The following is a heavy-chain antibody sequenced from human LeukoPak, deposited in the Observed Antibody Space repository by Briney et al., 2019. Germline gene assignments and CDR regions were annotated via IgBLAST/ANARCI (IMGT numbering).Heavy chain of an antibody. Sequence: SETLSLTCTVSGGSISSYYWSWIRQPPGKGLEWIGYIYYSGSTNYNPSLKSRVTISVDTSKNQFSLKLSSVTAADTAVYYCARQSSISSGWYEYGYYYYGMDVWGQGTTVTVSS. CDR2: IYYSGST. V-gene: IGHV4-59*08. CDR3: ARQSSISSGWYEYGYYYYGMDV. D-gene: IGHD6-19*01. J-gene: IGHJ6*02. CDR1: GGSISSYY.